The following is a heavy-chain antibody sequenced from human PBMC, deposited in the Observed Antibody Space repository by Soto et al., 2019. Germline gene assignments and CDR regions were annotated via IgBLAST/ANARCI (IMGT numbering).Heavy chain of an antibody. J-gene: IGHJ4*02. CDR2: ISAYNGNT. D-gene: IGHD2-15*01. V-gene: IGHV1-18*01. CDR1: GYMFVTYG. Sequence: ASVKVSCKASGYMFVTYGINWVRQAPGQGLEWMGWISAYNGNTKYAQNLQGRVTMTTDASTSTAYMEMNSLRAEDTAIYYCARESCSGASCYFLGFWGQGTLVTVSS. CDR3: ARESCSGASCYFLGF.